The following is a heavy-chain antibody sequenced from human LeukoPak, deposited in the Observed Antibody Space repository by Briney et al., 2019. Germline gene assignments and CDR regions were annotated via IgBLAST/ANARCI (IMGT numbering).Heavy chain of an antibody. CDR3: ARHDPMDV. CDR1: GASISSGNYY. V-gene: IGHV4-39*01. J-gene: IGHJ6*02. Sequence: PSETLSLTCSVSGASISSGNYYWAWIRQPPGKGLEYLGSIHYSGTTYYTPSLKSRVTISVDTSNNQFSLELSSVTAADTAVYYCARHDPMDVWGQGTTVTVSS. CDR2: IHYSGTT.